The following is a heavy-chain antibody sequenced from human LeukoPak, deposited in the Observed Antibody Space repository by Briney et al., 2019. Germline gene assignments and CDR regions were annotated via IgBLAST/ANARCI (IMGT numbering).Heavy chain of an antibody. J-gene: IGHJ3*02. V-gene: IGHV1-18*01. CDR1: GYTFTSYG. CDR2: ISAYNGNT. CDR3: ARERVTYYDFWSGRGAFDI. Sequence: ASVKVSCKASGYTFTSYGISWVRQAPGQGLEWMGWISAYNGNTNYAQKLQGRVTMTTDTSTSTAYMELRSLRSDDTAVYYCARERVTYYDFWSGRGAFDIWGQGTMVTVSS. D-gene: IGHD3-3*01.